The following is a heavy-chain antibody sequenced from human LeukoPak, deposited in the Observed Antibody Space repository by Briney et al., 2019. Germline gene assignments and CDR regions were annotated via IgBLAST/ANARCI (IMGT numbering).Heavy chain of an antibody. CDR3: AKGDSRSGYE. V-gene: IGHV3-23*01. CDR1: GFTFSSYV. Sequence: PGGSLRLSGAASGFTFSSYVMTWVRHAPGKGLEWDSAFNTSGGSTYYADSVKGRFTLSRDNSKNTLYLQMNSLRAEDTAVYYCAKGDSRSGYEWGQGILVTVSS. D-gene: IGHD3-22*01. J-gene: IGHJ4*02. CDR2: FNTSGGST.